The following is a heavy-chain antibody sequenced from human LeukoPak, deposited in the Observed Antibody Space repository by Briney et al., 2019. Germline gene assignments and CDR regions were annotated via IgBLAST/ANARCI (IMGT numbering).Heavy chain of an antibody. J-gene: IGHJ4*02. V-gene: IGHV4-59*01. CDR2: IYYSGST. CDR1: GGSISSYY. D-gene: IGHD5-18*01. CDR3: ARGAAMGY. Sequence: SETLSLTCTGSGGSISSYYWRWIRQPPGKGLEWIGYIYYSGSTNYNPSLKSRVTISVDTSKNQFSLKLSSVTAADTAVYYCARGAAMGYWGQGTLVTVSS.